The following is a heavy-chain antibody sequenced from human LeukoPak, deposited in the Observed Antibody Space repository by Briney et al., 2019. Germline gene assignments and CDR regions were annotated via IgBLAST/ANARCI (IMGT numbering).Heavy chain of an antibody. J-gene: IGHJ3*01. CDR1: GFTFSSYA. Sequence: PGGSLRLSCAASGFTFSSYAMHWVPQAPGKGLEYVSAISSNGGSTYYANSVKGRFTISRDNSKNTLYLQMGSLRTEDMAVYYCARDLWVGATAFDFWGQGTMVTVPS. CDR2: ISSNGGST. V-gene: IGHV3-64*01. CDR3: ARDLWVGATAFDF. D-gene: IGHD1-26*01.